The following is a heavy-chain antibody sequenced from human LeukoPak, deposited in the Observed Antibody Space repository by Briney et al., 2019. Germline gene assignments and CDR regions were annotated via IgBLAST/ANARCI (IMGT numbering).Heavy chain of an antibody. V-gene: IGHV1-69*01. D-gene: IGHD3-16*01. J-gene: IGHJ4*02. Sequence: ASVKVSCKGSGGTFSSHAVSWMRQAPGQGLEWMGGIIPLFGKPNYAQKFQDRITIIADESTSTVYLELSNLRYEDMAVYFCASGTLLGPLDYWGQGTLVTVSS. CDR3: ASGTLLGPLDY. CDR2: IIPLFGKP. CDR1: GGTFSSHA.